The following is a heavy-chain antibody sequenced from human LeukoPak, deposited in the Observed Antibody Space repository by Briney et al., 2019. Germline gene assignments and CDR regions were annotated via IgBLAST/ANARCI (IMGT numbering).Heavy chain of an antibody. J-gene: IGHJ4*02. D-gene: IGHD3-3*01. V-gene: IGHV4-39*01. CDR2: IYYSGST. CDR3: ARGGQYYDFWSGYHYFDY. CDR1: GGSISSSRDY. Sequence: SETLSLTCTVSGGSISSSRDYWAWIRQPPGKGLEWIANIYYSGSTYYSPSLKSRVTISVDTSKNQFFLKLSSVTAADTAVYYCARGGQYYDFWSGYHYFDYWGQGTLVTVSS.